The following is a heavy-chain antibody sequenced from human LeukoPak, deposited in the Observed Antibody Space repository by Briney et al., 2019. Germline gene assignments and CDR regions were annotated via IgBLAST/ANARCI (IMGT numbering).Heavy chain of an antibody. J-gene: IGHJ3*02. CDR2: IWYDGSNT. CDR3: ARDHGTVTTIHGFDI. D-gene: IGHD4-17*01. Sequence: GRSLRLSCAASGFTFNFYAMHWVRQAPGKGLEWVAVIWYDGSNTYYADFVKGRFTISRDNSKNTLYLQMNSLRDEDTAVYYCARDHGTVTTIHGFDIWGQGTMVTVSS. CDR1: GFTFNFYA. V-gene: IGHV3-33*01.